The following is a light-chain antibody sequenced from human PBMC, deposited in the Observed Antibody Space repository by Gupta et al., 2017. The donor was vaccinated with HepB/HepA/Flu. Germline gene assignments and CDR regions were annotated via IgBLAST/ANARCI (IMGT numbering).Light chain of an antibody. Sequence: DVQLTQSPSSLSASVGDTVTITCRASEKIKSYVNWYQHKPGQAPKFLIYAASRLISGVPSRFSGSQSGTEFTLTISGRQPEDFATYYCQQASSSPPAFGQGTKVEI. J-gene: IGKJ1*01. CDR3: QQASSSPPA. CDR2: AAS. CDR1: EKIKSY. V-gene: IGKV1-39*01.